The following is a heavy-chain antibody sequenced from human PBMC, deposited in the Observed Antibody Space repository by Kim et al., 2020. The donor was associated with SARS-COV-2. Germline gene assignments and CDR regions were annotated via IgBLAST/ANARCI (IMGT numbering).Heavy chain of an antibody. CDR1: GGSFSGYY. J-gene: IGHJ4*02. CDR3: ARGSTGGGLGYCSGGSCYDQRFFDY. V-gene: IGHV4-34*01. D-gene: IGHD2-15*01. Sequence: SETLSLTCAVYGGSFSGYYWSWIRQPPGKGLEWIGEINHSGSTNYNPSLKSRVTISVDTSKNQFSLKLSSVTAADTAVYYCARGSTGGGLGYCSGGSCYDQRFFDYWGQGTLVTVSS. CDR2: INHSGST.